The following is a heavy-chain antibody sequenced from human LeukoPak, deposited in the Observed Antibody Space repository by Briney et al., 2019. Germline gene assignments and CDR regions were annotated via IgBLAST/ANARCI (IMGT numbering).Heavy chain of an antibody. D-gene: IGHD3-10*01. CDR1: GFTFSSYA. Sequence: GGSLRLSCAASGFTFSSYAMSWVRQAPGKGPEWVSAISGSGGSTYYADSVKGRFTISRDNSKNTLYLQMNSLRAEDTAVYYCAKDFPFEPYGSGSPSVAYWGQGTLVTVSS. J-gene: IGHJ4*02. V-gene: IGHV3-23*01. CDR3: AKDFPFEPYGSGSPSVAY. CDR2: ISGSGGST.